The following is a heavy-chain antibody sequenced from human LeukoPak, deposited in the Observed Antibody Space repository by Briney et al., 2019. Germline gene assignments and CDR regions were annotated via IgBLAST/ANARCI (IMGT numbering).Heavy chain of an antibody. D-gene: IGHD3-22*01. V-gene: IGHV1-18*01. Sequence: ASVKVSCKASGYTFTSYGISWVRQAPGQGLEWMGWISAYNGNTNYAQKLQGRVTMTTDTSTSTAYMELRSLRSDDTAVYYCARLYYYDSSGYYLIDYWGQGTLVTVSS. CDR1: GYTFTSYG. CDR2: ISAYNGNT. J-gene: IGHJ4*02. CDR3: ARLYYYDSSGYYLIDY.